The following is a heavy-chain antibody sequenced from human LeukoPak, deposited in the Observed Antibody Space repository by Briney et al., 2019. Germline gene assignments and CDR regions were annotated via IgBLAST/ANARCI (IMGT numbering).Heavy chain of an antibody. CDR2: IIPILGIA. D-gene: IGHD2-2*02. CDR1: GGTFSSYA. CDR3: AREYCSSTSCYTGSGDAFDI. Sequence: ASVKVSCKASGGTFSSYAISWVRQAPGQGLEWMGRIIPILGIANYAQKFQGRVTITADKSTSTAYMELSSLRSEDTAVYYCAREYCSSTSCYTGSGDAFDIWGQGTMVTVTS. J-gene: IGHJ3*02. V-gene: IGHV1-69*04.